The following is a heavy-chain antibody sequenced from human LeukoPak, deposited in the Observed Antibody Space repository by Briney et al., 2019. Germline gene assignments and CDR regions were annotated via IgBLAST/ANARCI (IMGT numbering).Heavy chain of an antibody. CDR1: GYTFTSYY. D-gene: IGHD6-19*01. J-gene: IGHJ4*02. CDR2: MNPNSGKT. V-gene: IGHV1-8*01. Sequence: GASVKVSCKASGYTFTSYYINWVRQAPGKGLEWIGWMNPNSGKTDYAQKFQGRVTMTRNTSISTAYMELSSLRSEDTAVYYCARSSSGWSDYWGQGTLVTVSS. CDR3: ARSSSGWSDY.